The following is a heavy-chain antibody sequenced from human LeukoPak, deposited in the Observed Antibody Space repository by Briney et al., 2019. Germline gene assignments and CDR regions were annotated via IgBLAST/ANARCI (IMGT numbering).Heavy chain of an antibody. Sequence: PSGGSLRLSCAASRFTFSSYGMSWVRQAPGRGLEWISAISGDDGSTYHIDSVKGRFTISRDNSKNTLYLQMNSLRAEDTALYYCAKDISSGYYFDYWGQGTLVTVSS. CDR1: RFTFSSYG. D-gene: IGHD3-22*01. V-gene: IGHV3-23*01. CDR3: AKDISSGYYFDY. J-gene: IGHJ4*02. CDR2: ISGDDGST.